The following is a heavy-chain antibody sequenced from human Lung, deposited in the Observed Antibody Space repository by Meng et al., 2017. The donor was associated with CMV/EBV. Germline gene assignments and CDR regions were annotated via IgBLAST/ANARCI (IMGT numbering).Heavy chain of an antibody. CDR1: GFTFSSYG. CDR3: AKDHLITIYWGGMDV. CDR2: IWYDGSNK. V-gene: IGHV3-33*06. Sequence: GGSLRLSCAASGFTFSSYGMHWVRQAPGKGLEWVAVIWYDGSNKYYADSVKGRFTISRDNSKNTLYLQMNSLRAEDTAVYYCAKDHLITIYWGGMDVWGQGTTVXVSS. D-gene: IGHD3-3*01. J-gene: IGHJ6*02.